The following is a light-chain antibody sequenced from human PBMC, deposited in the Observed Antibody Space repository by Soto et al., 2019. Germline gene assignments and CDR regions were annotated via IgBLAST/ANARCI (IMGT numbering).Light chain of an antibody. CDR3: QQYDKSPLT. CDR2: GVS. J-gene: IGKJ4*01. CDR1: QSVSNSH. Sequence: EIVLIQSPATLSLSPGERATLSCRASQSVSNSHLAWHQQKPGQAPRLLIFGVSSRAAGILDRFSGSGSGTDFTLTISRLEPEDYAVYYCQQYDKSPLTFGGGTKVDIK. V-gene: IGKV3-20*01.